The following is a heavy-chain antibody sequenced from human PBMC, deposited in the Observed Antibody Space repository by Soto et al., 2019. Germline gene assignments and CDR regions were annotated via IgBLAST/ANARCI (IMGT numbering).Heavy chain of an antibody. CDR3: TTALYDSSGYLWPDAFDI. V-gene: IGHV3-15*07. J-gene: IGHJ3*02. CDR2: IKSKTDGGTT. D-gene: IGHD3-22*01. Sequence: PGGSLRLSCAASGCTFSNAWMNWVRQAPGKGLEWVGRIKSKTDGGTTDYAAPVKGRFTISRDDSKNTLYLQMNSLKTEDTAVYYCTTALYDSSGYLWPDAFDIWGQGTMVTVSS. CDR1: GCTFSNAW.